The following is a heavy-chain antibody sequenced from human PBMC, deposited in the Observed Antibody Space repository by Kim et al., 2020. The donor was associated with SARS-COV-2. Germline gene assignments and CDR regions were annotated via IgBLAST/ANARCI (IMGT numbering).Heavy chain of an antibody. CDR2: ISAYNGNT. CDR3: AREANMTVTTGRAGFDY. D-gene: IGHD4-17*01. J-gene: IGHJ4*02. V-gene: IGHV1-18*04. Sequence: ASVKVSCKASGYTFTSYGISWVRQAPGQGLEWMGWISAYNGNTNYAQKLQGRVTMTTDTSTSTAYMELRSLRSDDTAVYYCAREANMTVTTGRAGFDYWGQGTLVTVSS. CDR1: GYTFTSYG.